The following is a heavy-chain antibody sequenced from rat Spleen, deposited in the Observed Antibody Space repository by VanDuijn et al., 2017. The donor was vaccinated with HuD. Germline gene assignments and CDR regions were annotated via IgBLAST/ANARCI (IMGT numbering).Heavy chain of an antibody. Sequence: EVQLVESGGGLVQPGRSMKLSCAASGFTFSSFPMAWVRQGTTKGLEWVATISSSGGDTYYRDSVKGRFTISRDNAENTLYLQMDSLRSEDTATYYCTSTEIVMPRLYAYWGQGTLVTVSS. CDR2: ISSSGGDT. D-gene: IGHD1-12*01. CDR1: GFTFSSFP. CDR3: TSTEIVMPRLYAY. V-gene: IGHV5-46*01. J-gene: IGHJ3*01.